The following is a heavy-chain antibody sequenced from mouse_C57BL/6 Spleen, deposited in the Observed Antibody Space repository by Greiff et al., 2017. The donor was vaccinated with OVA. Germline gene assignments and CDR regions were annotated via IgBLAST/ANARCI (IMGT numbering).Heavy chain of an antibody. Sequence: EVMLVESGGGLVKPGGSLKLSCAASGFTFSDYGMHWVRQAPEKGLEWVAYISSGSSTIYYADTVTGRFTISRDNDKNTLFLQMTSLRSEDTAMYYCAREGTYDYDGYYAMDYWGQGTSVTVSS. V-gene: IGHV5-17*01. CDR2: ISSGSSTI. CDR3: AREGTYDYDGYYAMDY. J-gene: IGHJ4*01. D-gene: IGHD2-4*01. CDR1: GFTFSDYG.